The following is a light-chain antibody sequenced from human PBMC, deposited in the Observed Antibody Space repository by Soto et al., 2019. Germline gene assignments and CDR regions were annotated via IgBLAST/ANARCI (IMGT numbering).Light chain of an antibody. J-gene: IGKJ1*01. CDR3: QQYTHVPRK. Sequence: DIQMTQYPPFLSASVGHRETITCRAIQGISNYLARYQQKPEKVPKLLISAESTLQSGVPSRFGGSVSGTDFTLTLSSLQPGDVATYYCQQYTHVPRKFGPRTKVEIK. CDR2: AES. V-gene: IGKV1-27*01. CDR1: QGISNY.